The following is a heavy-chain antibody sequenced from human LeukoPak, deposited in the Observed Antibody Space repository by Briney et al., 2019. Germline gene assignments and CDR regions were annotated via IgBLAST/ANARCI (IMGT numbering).Heavy chain of an antibody. Sequence: GGSLRLSCVASGFTFSMYWISWVRQAPGKGPEWVANIKADGSETYYMDSVKGRFSISRDNTKNSVYLQMSSLRAEDTAIYYCAVDCSSPSCYGQSAFDIWGQGTMVTVSS. J-gene: IGHJ3*02. CDR2: IKADGSET. CDR1: GFTFSMYW. D-gene: IGHD2-2*01. CDR3: AVDCSSPSCYGQSAFDI. V-gene: IGHV3-7*03.